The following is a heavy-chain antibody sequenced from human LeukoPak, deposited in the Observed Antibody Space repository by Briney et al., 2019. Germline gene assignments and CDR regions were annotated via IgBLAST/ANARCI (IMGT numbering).Heavy chain of an antibody. CDR3: ARESGGNPATSEDY. Sequence: ASVKVSCKASGYTFTSYYMHWVRQAPGQGLEWMGIINPTGGSTTYAQKFQGRVTVTRDTSTSTVYMELNSLRSEDTAVYYCARESGGNPATSEDYWGQGTLVTVSS. CDR1: GYTFTSYY. V-gene: IGHV1-46*01. J-gene: IGHJ4*02. CDR2: INPTGGST. D-gene: IGHD4-23*01.